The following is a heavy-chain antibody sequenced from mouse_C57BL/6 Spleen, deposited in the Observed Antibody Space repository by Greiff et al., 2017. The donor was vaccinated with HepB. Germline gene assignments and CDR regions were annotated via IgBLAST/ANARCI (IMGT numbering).Heavy chain of an antibody. Sequence: VQLQQPGPELVKPGASVKISCKASGYAFSSSWMNWVKQRPGKGLEWIGRIYPGDGDTNYNGKFKGKATLTADKSSSTAYMQLSSLTSEDSAVYFCARHYSSPCYFVCRGQGGTRTGSS. CDR1: GYAFSSSW. CDR2: IYPGDGDT. V-gene: IGHV1-82*01. CDR3: ARHYSSPCYFVC. J-gene: IGHJ2*01. D-gene: IGHD2-5*01.